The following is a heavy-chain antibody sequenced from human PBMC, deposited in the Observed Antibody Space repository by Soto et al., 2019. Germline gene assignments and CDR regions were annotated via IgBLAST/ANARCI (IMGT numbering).Heavy chain of an antibody. CDR3: ARGGSGSYPYDAFDI. Sequence: QVQLVQSGAEVKKPGSSVKVSCKASGGTFSSYAISWVRQAPGQGLEWMGGIIPIFGTANYAKKFQGRVTIXXDXAXXTAYMELSSLRSEDTAVYYCARGGSGSYPYDAFDIWGQGTMVTVSS. V-gene: IGHV1-69*12. D-gene: IGHD1-26*01. CDR1: GGTFSSYA. J-gene: IGHJ3*02. CDR2: IIPIFGTA.